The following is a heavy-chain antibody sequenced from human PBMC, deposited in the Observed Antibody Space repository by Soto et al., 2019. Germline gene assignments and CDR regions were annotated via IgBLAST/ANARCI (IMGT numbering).Heavy chain of an antibody. CDR3: VKGGTTSAFSTFDI. J-gene: IGHJ3*02. D-gene: IGHD1-1*01. CDR2: ISYDGGNE. CDR1: GFTFSHYA. V-gene: IGHV3-30*18. Sequence: QVQLVESGGGVVQPGRSLRLSCAASGFTFSHYALHWVRQAPGKGLEWVAGISYDGGNEYYADSEKGRFTISRDSPKNTLYLQMNSLRPEDTAVYYCVKGGTTSAFSTFDIWGRGTVVIVSS.